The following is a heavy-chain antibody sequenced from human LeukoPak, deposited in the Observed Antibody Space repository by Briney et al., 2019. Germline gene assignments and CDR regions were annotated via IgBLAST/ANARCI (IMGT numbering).Heavy chain of an antibody. CDR1: GYSFTRYW. D-gene: IGHD3-16*01. CDR2: IYPGDSDT. Sequence: GESLKISCKAFGYSFTRYWIGWVRQTPGKGLEWVGIIYPGDSDTRYSHSFEGQVTISADKSIGTAFLQWRSLKASDSAIYYCAKNTGEGSYFDHWGQGSLVTVSS. J-gene: IGHJ4*02. CDR3: AKNTGEGSYFDH. V-gene: IGHV5-51*01.